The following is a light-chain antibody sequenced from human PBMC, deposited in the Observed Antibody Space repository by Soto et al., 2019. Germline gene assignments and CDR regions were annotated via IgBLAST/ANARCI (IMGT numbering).Light chain of an antibody. CDR2: AES. CDR1: QSIGGS. Sequence: DIQLTQSPSSLSASVGDRVTITFRASQSIGGSRNWYQHKTGKAPRILIYAESTLYRGVPSRFRGSGSGTHFTLTISSVEPADCATYYCQHGDVTLALIFGGGTKVE. V-gene: IGKV1-39*01. J-gene: IGKJ4*01. CDR3: QHGDVTLALI.